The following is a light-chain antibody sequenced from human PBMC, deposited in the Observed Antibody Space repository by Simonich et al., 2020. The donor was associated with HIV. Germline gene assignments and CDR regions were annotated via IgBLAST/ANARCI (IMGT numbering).Light chain of an antibody. J-gene: IGLJ3*02. CDR1: SSDVGGYNY. V-gene: IGLV2-14*01. CDR3: SSPTADRGV. Sequence: QSALPQPASVSGSPGQSIPISCTGTSSDVGGYNYVSWYQQHPGKAPKLIIYDVSKRPSGVSNRFSGSKSGNTASLTISGLQAEDEADYYCSSPTADRGVFGGGTKLTVL. CDR2: DVS.